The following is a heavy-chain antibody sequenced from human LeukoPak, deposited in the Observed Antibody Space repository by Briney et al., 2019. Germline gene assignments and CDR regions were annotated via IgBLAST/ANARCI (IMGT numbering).Heavy chain of an antibody. CDR3: ARPVTARGGSGWPQHIDY. CDR2: INQSGST. J-gene: IGHJ4*02. D-gene: IGHD6-19*01. CDR1: SRSFSGYY. Sequence: SETLSLTCAVYSRSFSGYYWNWIRQPPGKGLEWIGEINQSGSTNYNPSLKSRVTISVDPSKNQFSLKLTSVTTADTAVYYCARPVTARGGSGWPQHIDYWGQGTLVSVSS. V-gene: IGHV4-34*01.